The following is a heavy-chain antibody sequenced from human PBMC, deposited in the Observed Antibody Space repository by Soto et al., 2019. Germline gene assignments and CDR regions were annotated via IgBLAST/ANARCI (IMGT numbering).Heavy chain of an antibody. CDR2: IKQDGSEK. CDR3: ARRPGIAVAGYNWFVP. J-gene: IGHJ5*02. V-gene: IGHV3-7*04. D-gene: IGHD6-19*01. CDR1: GFTFSSYW. Sequence: GGSLRLSCAASGFTFSSYWMSWVRQAPGKGLEWVANIKQDGSEKYYVDSVKGRFTISRDNAKNSLYLQMNSLRAEDTAVYYCARRPGIAVAGYNWFVPWGQGTLVTVSS.